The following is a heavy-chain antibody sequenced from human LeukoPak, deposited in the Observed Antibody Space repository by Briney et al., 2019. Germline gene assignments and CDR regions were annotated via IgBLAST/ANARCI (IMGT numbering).Heavy chain of an antibody. CDR3: ASRGYASDY. V-gene: IGHV1-46*01. D-gene: IGHD1-1*01. CDR2: INPSGGST. Sequence: ASVKVSCKASGGTFSGYAINWVRQAPGQGLEWMGIINPSGGSTSYAQKFQGRVTMTRDMSTSTVYMELSSLRSEDTAVYYCASRGYASDYWGQGTLVTVSS. J-gene: IGHJ4*02. CDR1: GGTFSGYA.